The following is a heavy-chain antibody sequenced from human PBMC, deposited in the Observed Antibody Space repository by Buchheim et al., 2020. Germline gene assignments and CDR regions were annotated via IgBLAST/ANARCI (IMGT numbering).Heavy chain of an antibody. V-gene: IGHV3-23*01. CDR3: ARASSGSYEAYYYYYGMDV. CDR2: ISGSGGST. J-gene: IGHJ6*02. CDR1: GFTFSSYA. D-gene: IGHD1-26*01. Sequence: EVQLLESGGGLVQPGGSLRLSCAASGFTFSSYAMSWVRQAPGKGLEWVSAISGSGGSTYYADSVKGRFTISRDNSKNTLYLQMNSLRAEDTAVYYCARASSGSYEAYYYYYGMDVWGQGTT.